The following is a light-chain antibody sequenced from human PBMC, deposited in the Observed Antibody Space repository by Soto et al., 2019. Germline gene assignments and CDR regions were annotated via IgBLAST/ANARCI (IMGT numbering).Light chain of an antibody. V-gene: IGKV1-33*01. Sequence: DIQMTQSPSSLSASVGDRVTITCRASQGIGSYLNWYQQKPGKAPKLLIYDASNLETGVPSRFSGSGSGTDFTFTISSLQPEDIATYYCQQYDNLPTFGQGTRLEIK. CDR3: QQYDNLPT. CDR2: DAS. J-gene: IGKJ5*01. CDR1: QGIGSY.